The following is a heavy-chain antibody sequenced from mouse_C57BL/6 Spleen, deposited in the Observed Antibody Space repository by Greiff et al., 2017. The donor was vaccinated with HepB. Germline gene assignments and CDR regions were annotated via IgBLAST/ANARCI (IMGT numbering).Heavy chain of an antibody. V-gene: IGHV3-6*01. CDR2: ISYDGSN. D-gene: IGHD1-2*01. J-gene: IGHJ2*01. CDR3: ARALLRTGFDY. Sequence: ESGPGLVKPSQSLSLTCSVTGYSITSGYYWNWIRQFPGNKLEWMGYISYDGSNNYNPSLKNRISITRDTSKNQFFMKLNSVTTEDTATYYCARALLRTGFDYWGQGTTLTVSS. CDR1: GYSITSGYY.